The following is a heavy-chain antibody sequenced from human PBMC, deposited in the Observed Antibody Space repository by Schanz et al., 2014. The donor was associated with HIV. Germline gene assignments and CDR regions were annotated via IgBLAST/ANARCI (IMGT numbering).Heavy chain of an antibody. CDR1: GYTFTGYY. CDR3: ARDTNFVLDV. J-gene: IGHJ6*02. CDR2: INPNDGGT. V-gene: IGHV1-2*02. D-gene: IGHD2-8*01. Sequence: QVQLVQSGAEVKKPGASVKVSCKASGYTFTGYYMHWVRQAPGQGLEWMGWINPNDGGTNYAQKFQGRVTMTRDTSISTAFMELSSLRSDDTAVYYCARDTNFVLDVWGQGTTVTVSS.